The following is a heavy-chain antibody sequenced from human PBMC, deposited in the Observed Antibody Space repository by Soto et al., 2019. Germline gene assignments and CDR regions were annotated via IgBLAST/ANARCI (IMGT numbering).Heavy chain of an antibody. J-gene: IGHJ4*02. Sequence: QITLMESGPALVKPTQTLTLTCTFSGFSLTTSGEAVAWIRQPPGKALEWLGIIYWDNDKRYSPSLSNRNTFTKYTSKNHAFISMAAVDHSDTATYYCAHTGAGTSDRDLDDWGQGTRVTVSS. D-gene: IGHD6-19*01. CDR3: AHTGAGTSDRDLDD. V-gene: IGHV2-5*02. CDR2: IYWDNDK. CDR1: GFSLTTSGEA.